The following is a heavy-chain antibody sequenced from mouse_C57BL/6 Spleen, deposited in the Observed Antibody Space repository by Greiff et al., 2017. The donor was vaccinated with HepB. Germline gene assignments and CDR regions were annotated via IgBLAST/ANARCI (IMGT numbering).Heavy chain of an antibody. CDR2: IDPSDSYT. D-gene: IGHD2-13*01. CDR3: ARRGPGVTFDG. CDR1: GYTFTSYW. Sequence: QVQLKQPGAELVMPGASVKLSCKASGYTFTSYWMHWVKQRPGQGLEWIGEIDPSDSYTNYNQKFKGKSTLTVDKSSSTAYMQLDSLTSEDSAVYYCARRGPGVTFDGWGQGTTLTVSS. V-gene: IGHV1-69*01. J-gene: IGHJ2*01.